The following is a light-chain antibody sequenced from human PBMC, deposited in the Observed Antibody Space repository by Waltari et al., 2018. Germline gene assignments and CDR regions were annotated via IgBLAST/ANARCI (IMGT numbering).Light chain of an antibody. V-gene: IGKV4-1*01. CDR1: QSLLSSSTNKNY. Sequence: ILMTQSPDSLGVSLGERATINCRSSQSLLSSSTNKNYLAWYQQKPGQPPRLLMYWASLRESGVPERFSGSGSATDFTLTISSLQAEDVAVYYCQQYYTSPLTFGGGTKVEIK. CDR2: WAS. J-gene: IGKJ4*01. CDR3: QQYYTSPLT.